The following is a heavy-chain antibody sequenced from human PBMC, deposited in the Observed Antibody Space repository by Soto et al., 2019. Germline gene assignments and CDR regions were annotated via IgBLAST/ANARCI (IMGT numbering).Heavy chain of an antibody. CDR3: ARANYYGSGSYYYYYGMDV. Sequence: GASVKVSCKASGYTFTGYYMHWVRQAPGQGLEWMGWINPNSGGTNYAQKFQGWVTMTRDTSISTAYMELSRLRSDDTAVYYCARANYYGSGSYYYYYGMDVWGQGTTVLVS. J-gene: IGHJ6*02. CDR2: INPNSGGT. D-gene: IGHD3-10*01. CDR1: GYTFTGYY. V-gene: IGHV1-2*04.